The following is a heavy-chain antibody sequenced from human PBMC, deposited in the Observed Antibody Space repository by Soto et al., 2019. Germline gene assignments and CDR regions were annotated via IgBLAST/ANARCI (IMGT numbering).Heavy chain of an antibody. Sequence: GGSLRLSCAASGFTVSSNYMSWVRQAPGKGLEWVSVTYSAGNTYYADSVKGRFTLSRDNSKNTVYLQMNSLRAEDTAVYYCARPNYYDSSGYYYIDYWGQGTLVTVSS. CDR3: ARPNYYDSSGYYYIDY. J-gene: IGHJ4*02. V-gene: IGHV3-53*01. D-gene: IGHD3-22*01. CDR1: GFTVSSNY. CDR2: TYSAGNT.